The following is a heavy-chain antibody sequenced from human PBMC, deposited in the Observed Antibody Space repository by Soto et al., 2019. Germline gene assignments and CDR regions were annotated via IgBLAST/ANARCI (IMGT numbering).Heavy chain of an antibody. Sequence: GGSLRLSCAASGFTFSSYAMSWVRQAPGKGLEWVANKKEDGSEKYYVDSVKGRFTISRDNAKNTLYLQMNSLRAEDTAVYYCAIDLYQLPTMKYYYYGMDVWGQGTPVTVSS. J-gene: IGHJ6*02. CDR2: KKEDGSEK. D-gene: IGHD2-2*01. CDR3: AIDLYQLPTMKYYYYGMDV. CDR1: GFTFSSYA. V-gene: IGHV3-7*03.